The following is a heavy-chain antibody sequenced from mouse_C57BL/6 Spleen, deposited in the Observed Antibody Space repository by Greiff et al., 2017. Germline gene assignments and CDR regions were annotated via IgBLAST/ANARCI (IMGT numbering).Heavy chain of an antibody. CDR2: ISSGGSYT. J-gene: IGHJ4*01. CDR1: GFTFSSYG. Sequence: VQLVESGGDLVKPGGSLKLPCAASGFTFSSYGMSWVRQTPDKRLEWVATISSGGSYTYYPDSVKGRFTISRDNAKNTLYLQMGSLKSEDTAMYYCARLLYYYGSSYDAMDYWGQGTSVTVSS. CDR3: ARLLYYYGSSYDAMDY. D-gene: IGHD1-1*01. V-gene: IGHV5-6*01.